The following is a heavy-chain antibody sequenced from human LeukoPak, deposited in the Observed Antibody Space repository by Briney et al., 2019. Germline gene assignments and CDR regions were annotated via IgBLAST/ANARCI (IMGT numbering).Heavy chain of an antibody. J-gene: IGHJ4*02. Sequence: PGWSLRLSCAASGFTFNSYAMHWARQAPGKGLEWVALISYGGSNKYYADSVKGRFTIYRDNSKNTLYLQMNSLRAEDTAVYYCAKDRDSSGWYGFDYWGQGTLVTVSS. CDR3: AKDRDSSGWYGFDY. D-gene: IGHD6-19*01. V-gene: IGHV3-30*18. CDR1: GFTFNSYA. CDR2: ISYGGSNK.